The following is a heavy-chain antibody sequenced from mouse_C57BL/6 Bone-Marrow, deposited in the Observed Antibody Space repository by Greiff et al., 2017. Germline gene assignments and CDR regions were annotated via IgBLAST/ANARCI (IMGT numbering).Heavy chain of an antibody. CDR3: TTLMTTVVVHWYFDV. CDR1: GFNIKDYY. CDR2: IDPEDGDT. V-gene: IGHV14-1*01. D-gene: IGHD1-1*01. Sequence: VQLQQSGAELVRPGASVKLSCTASGFNIKDYYMHWVKQRPEQGLEWIGRIDPEDGDTEYAPKFPGKATMTADTSSNTAYLQLSSLTSEDTAVYYGTTLMTTVVVHWYFDVWGTGTTVTVSS. J-gene: IGHJ1*03.